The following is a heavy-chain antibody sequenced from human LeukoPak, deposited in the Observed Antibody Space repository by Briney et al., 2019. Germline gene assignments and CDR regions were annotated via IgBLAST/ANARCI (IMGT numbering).Heavy chain of an antibody. CDR2: ISWDGGNT. Sequence: PGGSLRLSCAASGFAFGHYTMHWVRQAPGKGLEWVSLISWDGGNTYYADSVKGRFTIPRDNNKNSLYLQMNSLRAEDTALYYCAKGSGSYGKDVEYWGQGTLVTVSS. CDR3: AKGSGSYGKDVEY. D-gene: IGHD1-26*01. J-gene: IGHJ4*02. V-gene: IGHV3-43*01. CDR1: GFAFGHYT.